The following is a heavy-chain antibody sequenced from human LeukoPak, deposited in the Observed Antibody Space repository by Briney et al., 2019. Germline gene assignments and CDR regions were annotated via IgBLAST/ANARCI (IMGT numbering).Heavy chain of an antibody. V-gene: IGHV3-30*04. CDR2: ISYDGSNK. Sequence: GGSLRPSCAASGFTFSSYAMHWVRQAPGKGLEWVAVISYDGSNKYYADSVKGRFTISRDNSKNTLYLQMNSLRAEDTAVYYCAREGRYYGSGSYKYASDIWGQGTMVTVSS. J-gene: IGHJ3*02. D-gene: IGHD3-10*01. CDR3: AREGRYYGSGSYKYASDI. CDR1: GFTFSSYA.